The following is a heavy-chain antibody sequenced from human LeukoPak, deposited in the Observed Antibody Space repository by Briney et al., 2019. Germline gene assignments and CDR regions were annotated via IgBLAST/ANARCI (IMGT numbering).Heavy chain of an antibody. V-gene: IGHV1-2*06. CDR1: GYTFTGYY. D-gene: IGHD3-22*01. CDR2: INPNSGNT. Sequence: GASVKVSCKASGYTFTGYYMHWVRQALGQGLEWMGRINPNSGNTKYAQKFQGRVTMTRDTSISTAYMELSSLRSDDSAVYYCARSNDYYDRSAYSYWGQGTLVIVSS. CDR3: ARSNDYYDRSAYSY. J-gene: IGHJ4*02.